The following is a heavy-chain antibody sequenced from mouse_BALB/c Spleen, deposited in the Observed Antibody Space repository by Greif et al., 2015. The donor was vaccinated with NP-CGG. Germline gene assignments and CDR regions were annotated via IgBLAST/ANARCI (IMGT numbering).Heavy chain of an antibody. Sequence: QVQLQQSGAELVKPGASVKLSCKASGYTFTSYYMYWVKQRPGQGLEWIGEINPSNGGTNFNEKFKSKATLTVDKSSSTAYMQLSSLTSEDSAVYYCTRSYYGSTWFAYWGQGTLVTVSA. J-gene: IGHJ3*01. V-gene: IGHV1S81*02. CDR2: INPSNGGT. D-gene: IGHD1-1*01. CDR1: GYTFTSYY. CDR3: TRSYYGSTWFAY.